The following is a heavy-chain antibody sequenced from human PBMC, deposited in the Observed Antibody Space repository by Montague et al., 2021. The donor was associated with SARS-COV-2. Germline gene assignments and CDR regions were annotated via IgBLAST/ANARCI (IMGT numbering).Heavy chain of an antibody. J-gene: IGHJ4*02. CDR1: DDSIGRTTYY. D-gene: IGHD2-21*01. CDR2: VNYGGGS. CDR3: ARHPTAYADFFDH. Sequence: SETLSLTCAVSDDSIGRTTYYWGWIRQPPGKGLEWIGSVNYGGGSYYNPSLKSRVTMYVDAPKKQFALKLNSVTAADTAIYYCARHPTAYADFFDHWGQGIRVTVSS. V-gene: IGHV4-39*01.